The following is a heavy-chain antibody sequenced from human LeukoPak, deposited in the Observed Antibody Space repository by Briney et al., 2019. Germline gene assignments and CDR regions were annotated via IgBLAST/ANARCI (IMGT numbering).Heavy chain of an antibody. J-gene: IGHJ4*02. CDR2: ISAYNGST. Sequence: GASVKVSCKASGGTFSSYGVSWVRQAPGQGLEWMGWISAYNGSTNYAQKLQGRVTMTTDTSTNTAYMELRSLRSDDTAVYYCARRIVGATGGFDYWGQGTLVTVSS. CDR1: GGTFSSYG. V-gene: IGHV1-18*01. CDR3: ARRIVGATGGFDY. D-gene: IGHD1-26*01.